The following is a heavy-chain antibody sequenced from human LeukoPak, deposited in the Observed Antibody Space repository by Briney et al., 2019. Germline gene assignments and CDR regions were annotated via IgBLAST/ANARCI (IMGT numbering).Heavy chain of an antibody. CDR3: AKEVTSYGYRGLEY. D-gene: IGHD5-18*01. CDR2: IGGGGRST. J-gene: IGHJ4*02. Sequence: GGSLRLSCAASGFTFSSYGMHWVRQAPGKGLEWVSAIGGGGRSTYYAGSVKGRFTISRDNSKNTLYLQINSLRAEDTAIYYCAKEVTSYGYRGLEYWGQGTLVAVSS. V-gene: IGHV3-23*01. CDR1: GFTFSSYG.